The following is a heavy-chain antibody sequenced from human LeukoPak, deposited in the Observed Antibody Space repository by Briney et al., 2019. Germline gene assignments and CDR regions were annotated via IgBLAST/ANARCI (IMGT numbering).Heavy chain of an antibody. D-gene: IGHD6-6*01. Sequence: ASVKVPCKVSGYTLTELSMHWVRQAPGKGLEWMGGFDPEDGETIYAQKFQGRVTMTEDTSTDTAYMELSSLRSEDTAVYYCARVVGSVAATYYFDYWGQGTLVTVSS. V-gene: IGHV1-24*01. CDR3: ARVVGSVAATYYFDY. CDR1: GYTLTELS. CDR2: FDPEDGET. J-gene: IGHJ4*02.